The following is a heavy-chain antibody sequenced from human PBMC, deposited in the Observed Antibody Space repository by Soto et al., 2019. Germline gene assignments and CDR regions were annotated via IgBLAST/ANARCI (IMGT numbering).Heavy chain of an antibody. V-gene: IGHV4-31*03. CDR1: GGSISSGGYY. D-gene: IGHD1-1*01. Sequence: SETLSLTCTVSGGSISSGGYYWSWIRQHPGKGLEWIGYIYYSGSTYYNPSLKSRVTISVDTSKNQFSLKLSSLRSEDTAVYYCARDWKGVPNWFDPWGQGTLVTVSS. CDR3: ARDWKGVPNWFDP. CDR2: IYYSGST. J-gene: IGHJ5*02.